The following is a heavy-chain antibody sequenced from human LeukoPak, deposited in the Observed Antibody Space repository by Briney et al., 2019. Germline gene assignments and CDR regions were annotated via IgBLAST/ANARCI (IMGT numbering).Heavy chain of an antibody. CDR2: IEHSGST. CDR3: VRDKRTTARLGFYNYYGMDV. Sequence: SQTLSLTCAVYGGSFGVSYWSWIRQSPGKGLEWIGEIEHSGSTNFNPSLKSRVTISVDTSKNQFSLKLSSVTAADTGIYYCVRDKRTTARLGFYNYYGMDVWGQGTTVTVSS. D-gene: IGHD6-6*01. CDR1: GGSFGVSY. V-gene: IGHV4-34*01. J-gene: IGHJ6*02.